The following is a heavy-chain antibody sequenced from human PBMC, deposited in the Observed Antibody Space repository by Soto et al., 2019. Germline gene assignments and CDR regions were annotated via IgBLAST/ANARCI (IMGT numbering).Heavy chain of an antibody. CDR3: ARDARYYYMDV. D-gene: IGHD6-6*01. V-gene: IGHV3-74*01. CDR2: INNDGSST. Sequence: PGRPLRLSCSASGFTFSNYCMHLVRQAPGKGLVWVPHINNDGSSTIYADSVRGRFTISRDNAKNTLYLEMNGLRAEDTAVYFCARDARYYYMDVWGKGTTVTVSS. CDR1: GFTFSNYC. J-gene: IGHJ6*03.